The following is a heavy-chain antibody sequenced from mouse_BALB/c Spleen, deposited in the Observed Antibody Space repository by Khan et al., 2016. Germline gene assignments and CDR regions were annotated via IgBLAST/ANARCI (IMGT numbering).Heavy chain of an antibody. D-gene: IGHD1-1*01. J-gene: IGHJ4*01. CDR2: IWSGGST. Sequence: VELVESGPGLVQPSQSLSITCTVSGFSLTSYGVHWVRQSPGKGLEWLGVIWSGGSTDYNAAFISRLSISKDNSKSQVFFKMNSLQANDTAIYYCARIYYYGSSYVDYWGQGTSVTVSS. V-gene: IGHV2-2*02. CDR3: ARIYYYGSSYVDY. CDR1: GFSLTSYG.